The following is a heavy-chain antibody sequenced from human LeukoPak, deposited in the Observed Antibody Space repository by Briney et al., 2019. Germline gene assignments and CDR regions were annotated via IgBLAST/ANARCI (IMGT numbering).Heavy chain of an antibody. CDR3: ATGETDSSGSYYYYGMDV. Sequence: SGTLSLTCAVSGGSISSNNWWSWVRQPPGKGLEWIGEIYHSGSTNYNPSLKSRVTISVDKSKNQFSLKLSSVTAADTSVYYCATGETDSSGSYYYYGMDVWGQGTTVTVSS. V-gene: IGHV4-4*02. CDR2: IYHSGST. D-gene: IGHD3-22*01. CDR1: GGSISSNNW. J-gene: IGHJ6*02.